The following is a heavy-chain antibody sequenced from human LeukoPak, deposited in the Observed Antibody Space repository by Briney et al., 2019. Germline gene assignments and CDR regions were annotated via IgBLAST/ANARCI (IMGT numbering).Heavy chain of an antibody. CDR1: GFTFSSYA. V-gene: IGHV3-23*01. J-gene: IGHJ3*02. CDR2: ISGSGGST. D-gene: IGHD4-17*01. Sequence: GGSLRLSCAASGFTFSSYAMSWVRQAPGKGLEWVSAISGSGGSTYYADSVKGRFTISRDNSKNTLYLQMNSLRAEDTAVYYCAKECRPTVTTIWCAFDIWGQGTMVTVSS. CDR3: AKECRPTVTTIWCAFDI.